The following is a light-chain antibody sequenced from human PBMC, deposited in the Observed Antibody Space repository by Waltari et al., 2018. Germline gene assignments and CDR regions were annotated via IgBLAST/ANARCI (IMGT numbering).Light chain of an antibody. CDR1: RRDLGDYNY. Sequence: QSALTQPASVSGSPGQSSIISCTGTRRDLGDYNYVPWYQQHPGKAPKLMIYEVTNRPSGVSSRFSGSKSGNMASLAISGLQPEDEADYYCSSYTITGTVLFGGGTKLTVL. J-gene: IGLJ2*01. CDR3: SSYTITGTVL. V-gene: IGLV2-14*01. CDR2: EVT.